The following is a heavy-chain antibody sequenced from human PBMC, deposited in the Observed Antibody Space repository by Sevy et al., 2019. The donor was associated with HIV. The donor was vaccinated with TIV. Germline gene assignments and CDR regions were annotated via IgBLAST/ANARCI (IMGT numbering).Heavy chain of an antibody. J-gene: IGHJ4*02. D-gene: IGHD6-6*01. CDR3: AGHMVIAARPGPVGY. CDR1: GGSISSYY. V-gene: IGHV4-59*08. CDR2: IYYSGST. Sequence: SETLSLTCTVSGGSISSYYWSWIRQPPGKGLEWIGYIYYSGSTNYNPSLKSRVTISVDTSKNQFSLKLSSVTAADTAVYYCAGHMVIAARPGPVGYWGQGTLVTVSS.